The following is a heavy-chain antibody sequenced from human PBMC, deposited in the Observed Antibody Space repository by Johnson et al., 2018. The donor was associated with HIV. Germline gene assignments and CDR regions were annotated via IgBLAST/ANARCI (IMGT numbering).Heavy chain of an antibody. V-gene: IGHV3-30*04. J-gene: IGHJ3*02. CDR3: AKGVITMIVVATDAFDI. CDR2: VSYDGSYK. Sequence: QVQLVESGGGVVQPGRSLRLSCAASGFTFRDSVMHWVRQAPGEGLEWVAVVSYDGSYKFYADAVKGRFTISRDNAKNSLYLQMNSLRAEDTAVYYCAKGVITMIVVATDAFDIWGQGTMVTVSS. CDR1: GFTFRDSV. D-gene: IGHD3-22*01.